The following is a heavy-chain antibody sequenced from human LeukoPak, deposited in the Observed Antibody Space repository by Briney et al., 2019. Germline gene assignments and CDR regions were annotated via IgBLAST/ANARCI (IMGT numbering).Heavy chain of an antibody. CDR3: ARGGWLWNYFDY. D-gene: IGHD6-19*01. CDR2: INSDGSST. J-gene: IGHJ4*02. V-gene: IGHV3-74*01. Sequence: GASLRLSCAASGFTFSSYWMHWVRQAPGKGLVWVSRINSDGSSTSYADSVKGRFTISRDNDKNTLYLQMNSLRAEDTAVYYCARGGWLWNYFDYWGQGTLVTVSS. CDR1: GFTFSSYW.